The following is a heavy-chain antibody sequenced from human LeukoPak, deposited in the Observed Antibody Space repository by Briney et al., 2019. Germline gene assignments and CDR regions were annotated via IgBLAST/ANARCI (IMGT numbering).Heavy chain of an antibody. D-gene: IGHD4-17*01. V-gene: IGHV3-66*01. CDR3: AKDPSGLYGDLDY. CDR1: GFSVSSKY. Sequence: PGGSLRLSCAASGFSVSSKYMSWVRQAPGKGLEWVSVIYGADGTYYADSVKGRFTISRDNSKNTLYLQMNSLRAEDTAVYYCAKDPSGLYGDLDYWGQGTLVTISS. CDR2: IYGADGT. J-gene: IGHJ4*02.